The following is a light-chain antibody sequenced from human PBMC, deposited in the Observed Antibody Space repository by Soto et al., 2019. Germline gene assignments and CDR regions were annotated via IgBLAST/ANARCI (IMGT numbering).Light chain of an antibody. V-gene: IGKV3-11*01. CDR2: DAS. CDR1: QSVSSY. J-gene: IGKJ5*01. CDR3: QQRSNWPPA. Sequence: ETVLTQSPATLSLSPGERANLSCRASQSVSSYLAWYQQKPGQAPRLLIYDASNRATGIPARFSGSGSGTDFTLTISSLDPEDFAVYYCQQRSNWPPAFGQGTRLEIK.